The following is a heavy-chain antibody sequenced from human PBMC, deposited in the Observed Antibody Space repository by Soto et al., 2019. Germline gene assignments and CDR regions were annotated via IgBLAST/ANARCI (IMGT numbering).Heavy chain of an antibody. V-gene: IGHV6-1*01. J-gene: IGHJ3*02. Sequence: SQTLSLTCAISGVSVSSNSAAWNWIRQSPSRGFEWLGRTYYRSKWYNDYAVSVKSRITINPDTSKNQFSLQLNSVTPEDTAVYYCARTIGMAGSLHAFDIWGQGTMVTVSS. CDR1: GVSVSSNSAA. CDR2: TYYRSKWYN. CDR3: ARTIGMAGSLHAFDI. D-gene: IGHD6-19*01.